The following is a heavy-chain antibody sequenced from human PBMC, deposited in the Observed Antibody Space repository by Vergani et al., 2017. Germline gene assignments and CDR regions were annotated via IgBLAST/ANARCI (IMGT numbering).Heavy chain of an antibody. D-gene: IGHD1-14*01. Sequence: EVQLLESGGGLVQPGGSLRLSCAASGFTFSSYAMSWVRQAPGKGLEWVSAISGSGGSTYYADSVKGRFTISRDNSKNTLYLQMNSLRAEDTAVYYCAKDGMLGPEPPRTYYFDYWGQGTLVTVSS. CDR2: ISGSGGST. CDR1: GFTFSSYA. J-gene: IGHJ4*02. CDR3: AKDGMLGPEPPRTYYFDY. V-gene: IGHV3-23*01.